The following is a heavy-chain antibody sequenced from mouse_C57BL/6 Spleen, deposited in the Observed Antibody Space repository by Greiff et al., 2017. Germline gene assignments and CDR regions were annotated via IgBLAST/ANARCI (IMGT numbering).Heavy chain of an antibody. Sequence: VQLQQPGAELVKPGASVKLSCKASGYTFTSYWMPWVKQRPGQGLEWIGMIHPNSGSTNYNEKFKSKATLTVDKSSSTAYMQRSSLTSEDSAVYYCARRNLWYFDVWGTGTTVTVSS. CDR2: IHPNSGST. J-gene: IGHJ1*03. CDR1: GYTFTSYW. V-gene: IGHV1-64*01. CDR3: ARRNLWYFDV.